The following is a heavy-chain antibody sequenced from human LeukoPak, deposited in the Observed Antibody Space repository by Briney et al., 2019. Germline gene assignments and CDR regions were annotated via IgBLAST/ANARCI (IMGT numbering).Heavy chain of an antibody. V-gene: IGHV3-21*01. CDR1: GFTFSTYS. D-gene: IGHD3-22*01. CDR3: ARDFSHSHDNNGFP. CDR2: ITGSSNYI. J-gene: IGHJ5*02. Sequence: PGGSLRLSCAASGFTFSTYSMNWVRQAPGKGLEWVSSITGSSNYIYYADSVKGRFTISRDNAKNSLYLQMNSLRAEDTAVYYCARDFSHSHDNNGFPWGQGTLVTVSS.